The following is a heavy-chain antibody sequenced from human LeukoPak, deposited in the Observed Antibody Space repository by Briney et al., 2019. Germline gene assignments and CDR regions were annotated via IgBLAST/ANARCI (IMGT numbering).Heavy chain of an antibody. D-gene: IGHD4-17*01. CDR1: GYIFSDYA. V-gene: IGHV1-3*01. J-gene: IGHJ4*02. CDR2: INAGNGKT. Sequence: ASVKVSCKASGYIFSDYAIQWVRQAPGQGLEWMGWINAGNGKTKYSQKFQDRVTIARDTSASTAYLELSGLGSEDTAVYFCARARWTSTGTTYYLDYWGQGTLVTVSS. CDR3: ARARWTSTGTTYYLDY.